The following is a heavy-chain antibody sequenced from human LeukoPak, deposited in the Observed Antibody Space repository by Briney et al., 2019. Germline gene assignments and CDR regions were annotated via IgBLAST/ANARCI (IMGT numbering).Heavy chain of an antibody. CDR3: ARMERLYYDAREDAFDI. V-gene: IGHV4-4*08. CDR1: GGSISSYY. Sequence: SETLSLTCTVSGGSISSYYWGWIRQPPGKGLEWIGRIYTNGSTNYNPSVKSRLTISKDTSKNQFSLKLTSVTAADSAVYYCARMERLYYDAREDAFDIWGQGTMVTVSS. D-gene: IGHD4/OR15-4a*01. CDR2: IYTNGST. J-gene: IGHJ3*02.